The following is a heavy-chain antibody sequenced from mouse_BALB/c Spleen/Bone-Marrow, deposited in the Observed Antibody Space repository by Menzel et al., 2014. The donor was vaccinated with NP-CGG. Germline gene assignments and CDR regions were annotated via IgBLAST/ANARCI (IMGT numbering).Heavy chain of an antibody. D-gene: IGHD1-1*01. Sequence: VMLVESGPGLVAPSQSLSITCTVSGFSLTDYGVNWVRQPPGKGLEWLGMIWGDGRTDYNSALKSRLSISKDNSKSQVFLKMNSLQTDDTARYYCARNYYDSSFYFGYWGQGTTLTVSS. CDR3: ARNYYDSSFYFGY. CDR2: IWGDGRT. J-gene: IGHJ2*01. V-gene: IGHV2-6-7*01. CDR1: GFSLTDYG.